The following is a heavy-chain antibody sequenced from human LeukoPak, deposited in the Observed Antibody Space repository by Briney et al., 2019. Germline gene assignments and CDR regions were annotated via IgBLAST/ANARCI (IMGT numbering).Heavy chain of an antibody. D-gene: IGHD4-23*01. J-gene: IGHJ4*02. V-gene: IGHV3-74*01. CDR2: SNSDGSST. CDR3: ARDMGCNSDWSLDY. Sequence: TGGSLRLSCAASGFTFRSYWMHWVRQAPRKGLVWVSRSNSDGSSTSYADSVKGRFTISRDNAKNTLYLQMNSLRAEDTAVYYCARDMGCNSDWSLDYWGQGTLVAVSS. CDR1: GFTFRSYW.